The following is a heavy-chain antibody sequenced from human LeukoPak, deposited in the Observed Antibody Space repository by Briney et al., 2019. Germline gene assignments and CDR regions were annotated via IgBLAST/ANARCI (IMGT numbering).Heavy chain of an antibody. CDR1: GGTFSSYG. CDR2: ISAYNGNT. V-gene: IGHV1-18*01. D-gene: IGHD3-22*01. J-gene: IGHJ4*02. CDR3: ASGGFNYYDSSGYYHPFDY. Sequence: ASVKVSCKASGGTFSSYGISWVRQAPGQGLEWMGWISAYNGNTNYAQKLQGRVTMTTDTSTSTAYMELRSLRSDDTAVYYCASGGFNYYDSSGYYHPFDYWGQGTLVTVSS.